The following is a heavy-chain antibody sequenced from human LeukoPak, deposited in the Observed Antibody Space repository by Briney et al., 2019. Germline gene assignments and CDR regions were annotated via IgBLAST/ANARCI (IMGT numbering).Heavy chain of an antibody. CDR3: ARDYYCSSTSCYPTWNGWFDP. Sequence: ASVKVSCKASGYTFTGYYMHWVRQAPGQGLEWTGWINPNSGGTNYAQKFQGRVTMTRDTSISTAYMELSRLRSDDTAVYYCARDYYCSSTSCYPTWNGWFDPWGQGTLVTVSS. CDR2: INPNSGGT. V-gene: IGHV1-2*02. CDR1: GYTFTGYY. D-gene: IGHD2-2*01. J-gene: IGHJ5*02.